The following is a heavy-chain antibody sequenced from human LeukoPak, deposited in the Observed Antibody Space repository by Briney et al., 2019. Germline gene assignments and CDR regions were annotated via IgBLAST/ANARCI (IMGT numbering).Heavy chain of an antibody. CDR1: GYVFIRHW. CDR2: IHPEDSYS. Sequence: GESLKISCKASGYVFIRHWIGSVRQVPGKGREWMGVIHPEDSYSRYNAAFQGQATLSVDESTSTAYLQLSSLKASDTAIYYCARQNHYYYYMDVWGRGTTVTVSS. CDR3: ARQNHYYYYMDV. J-gene: IGHJ6*03. V-gene: IGHV5-51*01.